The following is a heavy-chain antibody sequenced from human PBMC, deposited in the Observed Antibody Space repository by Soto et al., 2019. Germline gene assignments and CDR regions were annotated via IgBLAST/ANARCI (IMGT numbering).Heavy chain of an antibody. Sequence: QVQLQESGPGLVKPSETLSLTCTVSGGSISSYYWSWIRQPPGKGLEWIGYIYYSGSTNYNPSLKSRVTISVDTSKNQFSLQLSSVTAADTAVYYCARPLFGRGNWFDPWGQGTLVTVSS. CDR3: ARPLFGRGNWFDP. D-gene: IGHD3-10*01. CDR2: IYYSGST. V-gene: IGHV4-59*01. J-gene: IGHJ5*02. CDR1: GGSISSYY.